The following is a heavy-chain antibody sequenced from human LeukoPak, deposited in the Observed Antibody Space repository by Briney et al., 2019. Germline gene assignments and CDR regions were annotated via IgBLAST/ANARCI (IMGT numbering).Heavy chain of an antibody. D-gene: IGHD3-10*01. CDR3: ALGYGSGRRFDY. CDR1: GFIFSTYE. V-gene: IGHV3-23*01. J-gene: IGHJ4*02. Sequence: PGGSLRLSCAASGFIFSTYEMNWVRQAPGKGLEWVSAISGSGGSTYYADSVKGRFTISRDNSKNTLYLQMNSLRAEDTAVYYCALGYGSGRRFDYWGQGTLVTVSS. CDR2: ISGSGGST.